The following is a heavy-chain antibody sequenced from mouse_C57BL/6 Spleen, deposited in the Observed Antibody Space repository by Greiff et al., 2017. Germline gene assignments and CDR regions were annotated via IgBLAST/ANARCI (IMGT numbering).Heavy chain of an antibody. CDR1: GFTFSDYG. CDR3: ARGEGVAY. CDR2: ISSGSSTI. Sequence: EVKLMESGGGLVKPGGSLKLSCAASGFTFSDYGMHWVRQAPEKGLAWVAYISSGSSTIYYADTVKGRFTISRDNAKNTLFLQMTSLRSEDTAMYYCARGEGVAYWGQGTLVTVSA. J-gene: IGHJ3*01. V-gene: IGHV5-17*01.